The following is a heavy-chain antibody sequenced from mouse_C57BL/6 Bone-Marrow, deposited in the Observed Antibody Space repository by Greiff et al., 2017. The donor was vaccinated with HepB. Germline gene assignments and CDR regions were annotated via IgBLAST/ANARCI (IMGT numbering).Heavy chain of an antibody. J-gene: IGHJ3*01. CDR3: ASFAY. V-gene: IGHV1-50*01. CDR1: GYTFTSYW. Sequence: QVQLQQPGAELVKPGDSVKLSCKASGYTFTSYWMQWVKQRPGQGLEWIGEIDPSDSYTNYNQKFKGKATLTVDTSSSTSYMQLSSLTSEDAAVYYCASFAYWGQGTLVTVSA. CDR2: IDPSDSYT.